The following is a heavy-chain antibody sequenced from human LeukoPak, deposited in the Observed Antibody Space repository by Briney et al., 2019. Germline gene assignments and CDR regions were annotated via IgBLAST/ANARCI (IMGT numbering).Heavy chain of an antibody. Sequence: GGSLRLSCAASGFTFSTYRMSWVRQAPGKGLEWVSSISSGSHYIYYADSVKGRFTISRDNAKNSLYLHMNSLRAEDTAVYYCARVLAVAGTERLFDFWGQGTLVTVSS. CDR1: GFTFSTYR. V-gene: IGHV3-21*01. CDR2: ISSGSHYI. J-gene: IGHJ4*02. D-gene: IGHD6-19*01. CDR3: ARVLAVAGTERLFDF.